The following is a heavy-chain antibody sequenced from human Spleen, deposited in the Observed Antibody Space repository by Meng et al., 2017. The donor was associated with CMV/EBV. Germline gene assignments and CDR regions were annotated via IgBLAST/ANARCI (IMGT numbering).Heavy chain of an antibody. Sequence: SETLSLTCTVSGGSISSSSYYWGWIRQPPGKGLEWIGSIYYSGSTYYNPSLKSRVTISVDTSKNQFSLKLSSVTAADTAVYYCARVCDFRDFDYWGQGTLVTVSS. CDR1: GGSISSSSYY. D-gene: IGHD3-3*01. J-gene: IGHJ4*02. CDR2: IYYSGST. V-gene: IGHV4-39*07. CDR3: ARVCDFRDFDY.